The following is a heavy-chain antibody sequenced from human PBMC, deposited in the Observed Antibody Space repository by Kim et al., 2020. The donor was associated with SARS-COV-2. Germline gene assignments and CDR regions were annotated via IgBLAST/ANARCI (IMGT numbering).Heavy chain of an antibody. CDR2: VYPGDSDT. V-gene: IGHV5-51*01. Sequence: GESLKISCQASGYKFTNFWIGWVRQMPGRGLEWLGMVYPGDSDTAYSPSLQGQVTMSADKSTNTAYLQWSSLEASDTAIYFCARRTQTCGGGTCFSYTFDPWGQGTLVTVSP. CDR1: GYKFTNFW. J-gene: IGHJ5*02. D-gene: IGHD2-15*01. CDR3: ARRTQTCGGGTCFSYTFDP.